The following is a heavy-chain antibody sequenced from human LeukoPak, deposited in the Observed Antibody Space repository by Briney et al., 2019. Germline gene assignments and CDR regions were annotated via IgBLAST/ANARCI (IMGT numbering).Heavy chain of an antibody. CDR1: GYTFTSYD. CDR2: MNPSSGNT. V-gene: IGHV1-8*01. J-gene: IGHJ4*02. Sequence: ASVKVSCKASGYTFTSYDINWVRQATGQGLEWMGWMNPSSGNTGYAQKFQGRVTMTRNTSISTAYMELSSLRSEDTAVYYCARTRGYSYGYSDYWGQGTLVTVSS. D-gene: IGHD5-18*01. CDR3: ARTRGYSYGYSDY.